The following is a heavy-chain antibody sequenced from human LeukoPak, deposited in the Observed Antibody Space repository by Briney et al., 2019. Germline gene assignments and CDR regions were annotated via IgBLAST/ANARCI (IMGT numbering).Heavy chain of an antibody. Sequence: SETLSLTCTVSGGSINNTSYYWGWIRQPPGKGLEWIGEINHSGSTNYNPSLKSRVTISVDTSKNQFSLKLSSVTAADTAVYYCARGFGDNEDYWGQGTLVTVSS. CDR2: INHSGST. D-gene: IGHD3-10*01. V-gene: IGHV4-39*07. CDR1: GGSINNTSYY. J-gene: IGHJ4*02. CDR3: ARGFGDNEDY.